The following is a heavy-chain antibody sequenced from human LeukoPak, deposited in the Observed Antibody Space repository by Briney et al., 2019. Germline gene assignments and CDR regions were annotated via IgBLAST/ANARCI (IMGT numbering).Heavy chain of an antibody. V-gene: IGHV3-23*01. CDR2: ISGSGGST. CDR3: AREGRYYGSGSHRDGFDI. Sequence: GGSLTLSCAASGFTFSSYGMSWVRQAPGKGLEWVSAISGSGGSTYYADSVKGRFTISRDNAKNSLYLQMNSLTAEDTAIYYCAREGRYYGSGSHRDGFDIWGQGTMVTVSS. CDR1: GFTFSSYG. D-gene: IGHD3-10*01. J-gene: IGHJ3*02.